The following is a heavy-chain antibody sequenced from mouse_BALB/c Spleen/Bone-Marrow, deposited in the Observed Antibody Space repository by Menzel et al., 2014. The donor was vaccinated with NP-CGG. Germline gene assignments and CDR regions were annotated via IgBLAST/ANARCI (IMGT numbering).Heavy chain of an antibody. Sequence: EVQLVESGAELVKPGASVKLSCTASGFSIKDTYIHWVKQRPEQGLEWIGRIDPANGNTKYDPKFQGKATITADTSSNTAYLQLSSLTSEDTAVYYCARYYYYAMDYWGQGTSVTVSS. CDR3: ARYYYYAMDY. V-gene: IGHV14-3*02. CDR2: IDPANGNT. J-gene: IGHJ4*01. CDR1: GFSIKDTY.